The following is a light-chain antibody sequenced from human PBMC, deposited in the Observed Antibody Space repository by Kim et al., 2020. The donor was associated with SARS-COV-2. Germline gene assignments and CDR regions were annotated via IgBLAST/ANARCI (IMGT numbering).Light chain of an antibody. CDR1: QSLLHSNGYNY. Sequence: DIVMTQSPLSLPVTPGEPASISCRSSQSLLHSNGYNYLDWYLQKPGQSPQLLIYLGSNRASGVPDRFSGSGSGTDFTRKISRVEAEDVGVYYCMQALQTVYTFGQGTKLEI. CDR3: MQALQTVYT. CDR2: LGS. J-gene: IGKJ2*01. V-gene: IGKV2-28*01.